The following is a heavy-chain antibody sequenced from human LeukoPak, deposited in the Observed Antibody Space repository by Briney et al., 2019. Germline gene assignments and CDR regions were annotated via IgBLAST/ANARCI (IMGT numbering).Heavy chain of an antibody. V-gene: IGHV3-21*01. J-gene: IGHJ4*02. CDR3: ARADCRTASCFLDN. CDR1: GFTISVST. CDR2: ISPSGTDM. Sequence: GGSLRLSCAASGFTISVSTMTWVRQAPGKGLEWVSSISPSGTDMYFAQSLKGRFTISRDNTWGTVSLQMSSLRVDDTAVYYCARADCRTASCFLDNWGQGTLVTVSS. D-gene: IGHD2-2*01.